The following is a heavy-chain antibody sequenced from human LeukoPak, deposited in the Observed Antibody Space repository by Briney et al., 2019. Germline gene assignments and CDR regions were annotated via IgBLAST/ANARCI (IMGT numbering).Heavy chain of an antibody. V-gene: IGHV3-21*05. CDR1: GFTFSSYS. CDR3: ASGPLGELSLYFY. J-gene: IGHJ4*02. D-gene: IGHD3-16*02. Sequence: GGSLRLSCAASGFTFSSYSMNWVRQAPGKGLEWVSYISSSSSYTNYADSVKGRFTISRDNAKNSLYLQMNSLRAEDTAVYYCASGPLGELSLYFYWGQGTLVTVSS. CDR2: ISSSSSYT.